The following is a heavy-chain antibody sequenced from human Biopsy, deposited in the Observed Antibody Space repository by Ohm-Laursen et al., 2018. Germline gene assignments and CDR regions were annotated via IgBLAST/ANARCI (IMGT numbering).Heavy chain of an antibody. J-gene: IGHJ6*02. CDR3: ARAKLEPVCYYYGMDV. D-gene: IGHD1-1*01. CDR2: INTENGNT. Sequence: GASVKVSCKASGYTFTSYGISWVRQAPGQGLEWMGWINTENGNTIYAQNLQGRVTMTADTSTSTAYMEVTSLRSDDTAVYYCARAKLEPVCYYYGMDVWGQGTTVTVSS. V-gene: IGHV1-18*01. CDR1: GYTFTSYG.